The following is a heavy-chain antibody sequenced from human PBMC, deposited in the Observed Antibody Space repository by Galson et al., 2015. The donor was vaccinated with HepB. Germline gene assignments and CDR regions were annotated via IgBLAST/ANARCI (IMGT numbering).Heavy chain of an antibody. CDR2: IYTSGST. D-gene: IGHD6-19*01. CDR3: AREGVYGYSSGWYLYYFDY. CDR1: GGSISSGSYY. V-gene: IGHV4-61*02. Sequence: LSLTCTVSGGSISSGSYYWSWIRQPAGKGLEWIGRIYTSGSTNYNPSLKSRVTMSVDTSKNQFSLKLSSVTAADTAVYYCAREGVYGYSSGWYLYYFDYWGQGTLVTVSS. J-gene: IGHJ4*02.